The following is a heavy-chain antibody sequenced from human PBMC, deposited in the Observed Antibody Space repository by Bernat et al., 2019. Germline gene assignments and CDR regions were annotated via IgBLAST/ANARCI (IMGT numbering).Heavy chain of an antibody. V-gene: IGHV3-30*04. Sequence: VQLVESGGGVVQPGRSLRLSCVASGFTFSDYSLHWVRQAPAKGREWVAVVSYDGRNKYYADAVQARFIISRDDSENTLYLQMDSLKSEDTAVYYCVRDGAALYYYHGMDVWGRGTTVTVSS. CDR1: GFTFSDYS. CDR2: VSYDGRNK. D-gene: IGHD6-25*01. CDR3: VRDGAALYYYHGMDV. J-gene: IGHJ6*02.